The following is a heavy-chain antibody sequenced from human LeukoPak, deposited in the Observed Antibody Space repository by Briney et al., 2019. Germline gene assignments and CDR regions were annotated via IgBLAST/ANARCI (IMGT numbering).Heavy chain of an antibody. CDR2: IYYSGST. CDR3: ARFGRDGDYVWDY. Sequence: SETLSLTCTVSGGSISSYYWSWIRQPPGRGREWIGYIYYSGSTNYNPSLKSRVTISVDTSKNQFSLKLSSVTAADTAVYYCARFGRDGDYVWDYWGQGTLVTVSS. J-gene: IGHJ4*02. V-gene: IGHV4-59*12. D-gene: IGHD4-17*01. CDR1: GGSISSYY.